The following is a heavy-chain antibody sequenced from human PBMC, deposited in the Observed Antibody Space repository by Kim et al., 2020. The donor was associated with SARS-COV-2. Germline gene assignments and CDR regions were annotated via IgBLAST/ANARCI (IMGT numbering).Heavy chain of an antibody. D-gene: IGHD4-17*01. CDR3: ARGAYGDVSFDY. V-gene: IGHV1-18*04. CDR2: NSARDGYA. Sequence: ASVKVSCKASGYIFSTYGFSWVRQAPGQGLELLGWNSARDGYAHYAQKVQGRVTMTTDTSTNTAYMELWSLRSDDTAMYYGARGAYGDVSFDYWGQGTLV. CDR1: GYIFSTYG. J-gene: IGHJ4*02.